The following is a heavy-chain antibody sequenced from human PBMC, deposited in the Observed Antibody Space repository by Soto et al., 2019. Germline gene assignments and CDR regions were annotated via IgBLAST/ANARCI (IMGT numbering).Heavy chain of an antibody. V-gene: IGHV4-31*03. CDR2: IYYTGST. CDR1: GGSISSGGYY. D-gene: IGHD3-10*01. J-gene: IGHJ4*02. CDR3: ATLYMVRGVRTFDC. Sequence: QVQLQESGPGLVKPSQTLSLTCTVSGGSISSGGYYWSWIRQHPGKGLEWIGYIYYTGSTYYNPHLKSRVTISVHTSKNQFSLKLSAVTAADTAVYYCATLYMVRGVRTFDCWGQGTLVTVSS.